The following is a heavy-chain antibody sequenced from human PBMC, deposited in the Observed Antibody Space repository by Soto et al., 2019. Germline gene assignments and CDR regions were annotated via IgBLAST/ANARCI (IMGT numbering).Heavy chain of an antibody. J-gene: IGHJ4*02. CDR3: ARADPDASVGY. CDR2: ISYSGST. CDR1: GGSMGSYY. V-gene: IGHV4-59*01. Sequence: SETLSLTCTVSGGSMGSYYWTWLRQSPGRGLEWIGYISYSGSTYYNPSLKSRVTISADMSKNQFSLRMNSMIAADTAVYYCARADPDASVGYWGQGTLVTVSS. D-gene: IGHD2-15*01.